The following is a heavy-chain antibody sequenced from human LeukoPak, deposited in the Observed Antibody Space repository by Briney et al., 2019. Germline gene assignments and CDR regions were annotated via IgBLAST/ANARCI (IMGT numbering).Heavy chain of an antibody. CDR1: GFTFNDYG. CDR2: INWDGGAT. Sequence: PGGSLRLSCADSGFTFNDYGMSWVRQAPGMGLEWVSGINWDGGATGYADSVKGRFTISRDNARKSLYLQIHSLRPEDTAIYYCARDLSSSWYSLAYWGHGTLVIVSS. V-gene: IGHV3-20*04. D-gene: IGHD6-13*01. J-gene: IGHJ4*01. CDR3: ARDLSSSWYSLAY.